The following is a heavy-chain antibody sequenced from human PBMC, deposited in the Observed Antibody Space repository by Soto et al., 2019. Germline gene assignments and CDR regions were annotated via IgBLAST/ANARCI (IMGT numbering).Heavy chain of an antibody. J-gene: IGHJ4*02. CDR3: ARDGARSSFDY. D-gene: IGHD6-6*01. V-gene: IGHV4-4*02. CDR1: SGSISSSNW. CDR2: IYPSGST. Sequence: QVQLQESGPGLVKPSGTLSLTCAVSSGSISSSNWWSWVRQPPGKGLEWIGEIYPSGSTNYNPSLKSRFTTSVDKSKNQFSLKLSSVTAADTAVYYCARDGARSSFDYWGQGTLDTVSS.